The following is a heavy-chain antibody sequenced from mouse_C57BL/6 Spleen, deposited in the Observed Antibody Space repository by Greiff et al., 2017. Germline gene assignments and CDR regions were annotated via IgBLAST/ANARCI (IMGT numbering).Heavy chain of an antibody. Sequence: VQLQQPGAELVMPGASVKLSCKASGYTFTSYWMHWVKQRPGQGLAWIGEIDPSDSYTNYNQKFKGKSTLTVDKSSSTAYMQLSSLTSEDSAVYYCARRDYSNVDYWGQGTTLTVSS. V-gene: IGHV1-69*01. CDR2: IDPSDSYT. D-gene: IGHD2-5*01. CDR1: GYTFTSYW. J-gene: IGHJ2*01. CDR3: ARRDYSNVDY.